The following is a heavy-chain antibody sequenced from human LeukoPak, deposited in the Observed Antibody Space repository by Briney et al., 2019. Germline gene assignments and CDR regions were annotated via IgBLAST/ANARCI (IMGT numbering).Heavy chain of an antibody. V-gene: IGHV4-61*02. CDR1: GGSISSGSYY. CDR2: IYTSGST. D-gene: IGHD3-10*01. J-gene: IGHJ4*02. Sequence: SETLSLTCTVSGGSISSGSYYWSWIRQPAGKGLEWIGRIYTSGSTNYNPSLKSRVTISVDTSKNQFSLKLSSVTAADTAVYYCARHGRGYYTSGSYSYYFDYWGQGTLVTVSS. CDR3: ARHGRGYYTSGSYSYYFDY.